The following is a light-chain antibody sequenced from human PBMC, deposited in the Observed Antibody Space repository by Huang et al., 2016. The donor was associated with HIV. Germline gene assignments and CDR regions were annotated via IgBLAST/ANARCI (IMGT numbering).Light chain of an antibody. Sequence: DIQMTQSPSSLSASVGDRVTITCRASQNINTYLNWYQQKRVKAPKLLIYTASTLESGVPSRFSGSGSGTDFTLTISSLQPEDSASYYCQQSYSTLFTFGPGTKIDVK. CDR1: QNINTY. CDR3: QQSYSTLFT. V-gene: IGKV1-39*01. CDR2: TAS. J-gene: IGKJ3*01.